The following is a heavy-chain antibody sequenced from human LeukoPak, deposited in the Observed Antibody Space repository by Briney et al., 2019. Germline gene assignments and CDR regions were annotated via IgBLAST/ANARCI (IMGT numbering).Heavy chain of an antibody. CDR3: ARDLYSTSFDF. J-gene: IGHJ4*02. Sequence: GGSLRLSCTASGFTFRSYGMHWVRQAPGKGREWVAVMSNDESNRYYADSVKGRFTISRDNSKNTLYLQMISLRAEDTAVYYCARDLYSTSFDFWGQGALVTVSS. D-gene: IGHD2-2*01. V-gene: IGHV3-33*01. CDR2: MSNDESNR. CDR1: GFTFRSYG.